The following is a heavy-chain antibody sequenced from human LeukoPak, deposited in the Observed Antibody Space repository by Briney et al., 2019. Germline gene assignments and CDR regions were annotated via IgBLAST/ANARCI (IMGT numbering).Heavy chain of an antibody. D-gene: IGHD1-14*01. J-gene: IGHJ5*02. CDR3: AKLFRGTAEPGFDP. CDR1: GFTFSSYA. Sequence: PGGSLRLSCAASGFTFSSYAMSWVRRAPGQGLEWVSAITGSGDSTYYADSVKGRFTTSRDNSKNTLYLQMNSLRAEDTAVYYCAKLFRGTAEPGFDPWGQGTLVTVSS. V-gene: IGHV3-23*01. CDR2: ITGSGDST.